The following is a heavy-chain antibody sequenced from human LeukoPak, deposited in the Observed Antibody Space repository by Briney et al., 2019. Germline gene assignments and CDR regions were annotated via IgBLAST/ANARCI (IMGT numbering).Heavy chain of an antibody. CDR1: GFTFSSYS. CDR3: AIELITVTTFRPPSNWFDP. Sequence: PGGSLRLSCAASGFTFSSYSMNWVRQAPGKGLEWVSSISSSSSYIYYADSVKGRFTISRDNAKNSLYLQMNSLRAEDTAVYYCAIELITVTTFRPPSNWFDPWGQGTLVTVSS. CDR2: ISSSSSYI. D-gene: IGHD4-17*01. J-gene: IGHJ5*02. V-gene: IGHV3-21*01.